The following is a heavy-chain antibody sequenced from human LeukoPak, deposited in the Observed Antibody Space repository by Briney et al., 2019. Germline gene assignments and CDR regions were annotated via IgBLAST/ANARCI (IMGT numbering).Heavy chain of an antibody. CDR2: ISFDGSSK. Sequence: GGSLRLSCAASGFTFSSYAMHWVRQAPGKGLEWVAVISFDGSSKYYADSVKGRFTISRDNFKNMLYLEMNSLRGEDTAVYYCARDTSSRPYYFDFWGQGTLVTVSS. D-gene: IGHD2-2*01. CDR1: GFTFSSYA. CDR3: ARDTSSRPYYFDF. V-gene: IGHV3-30-3*01. J-gene: IGHJ4*02.